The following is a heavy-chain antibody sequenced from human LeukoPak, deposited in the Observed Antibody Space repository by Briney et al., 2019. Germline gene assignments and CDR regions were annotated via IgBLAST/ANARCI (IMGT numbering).Heavy chain of an antibody. CDR3: ARGGHTSGWYPFDY. CDR2: IYYSGST. Sequence: PSETLSLTCTVSGGSISSYYWSWIRQPPGKGLEWIGYIYYSGSTNYNPSLKSRVTISVDTSKNQFSLKLNSVTAADTAVYYCARGGHTSGWYPFDYWGQGTLVTVSS. CDR1: GGSISSYY. J-gene: IGHJ4*02. V-gene: IGHV4-59*08. D-gene: IGHD6-19*01.